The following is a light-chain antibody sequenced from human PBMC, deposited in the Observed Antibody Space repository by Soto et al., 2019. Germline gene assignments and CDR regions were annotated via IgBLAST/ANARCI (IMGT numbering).Light chain of an antibody. J-gene: IGKJ4*01. CDR3: QKCGSAPFT. CDR1: QTISNY. CDR2: AAA. Sequence: DIQMTQSPSSLSASVGDRVTITCRASQTISNYLAWYQQKPGKGPKLLIYAAATLQSGVPSRFSGSGSGTDFTLTISSLQPEDVATYYCQKCGSAPFTFGGGTKVDIK. V-gene: IGKV1-27*01.